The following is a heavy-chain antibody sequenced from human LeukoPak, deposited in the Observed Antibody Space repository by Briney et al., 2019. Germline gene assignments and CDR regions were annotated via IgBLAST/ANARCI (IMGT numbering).Heavy chain of an antibody. D-gene: IGHD3-9*01. CDR1: GFTFSNYG. V-gene: IGHV3-33*01. J-gene: IGHJ4*02. Sequence: SGGSLRLSCAASGFTFSNYGMHWARQAPGKGLEWVAVIWYDGSNKYYADSVKGRFTISRDNSKNTLYLQMNSLRAEDTAVYYCARTMRPILTGYYSLDYWGQGTLVTVSS. CDR2: IWYDGSNK. CDR3: ARTMRPILTGYYSLDY.